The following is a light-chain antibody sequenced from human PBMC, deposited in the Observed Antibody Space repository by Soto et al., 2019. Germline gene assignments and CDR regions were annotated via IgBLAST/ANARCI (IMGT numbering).Light chain of an antibody. CDR2: DVS. Sequence: QSALTQPASVSGSPGQSITISCTGTSSDVGGYNYVSWYQQHPGKAPKLMIYDVSNRPSGVSNRFSGSKSGNTASLPISGLQAEDEAAYYCSSYTSSSPLYVFGTGTQLTVL. CDR1: SSDVGGYNY. J-gene: IGLJ1*01. V-gene: IGLV2-14*01. CDR3: SSYTSSSPLYV.